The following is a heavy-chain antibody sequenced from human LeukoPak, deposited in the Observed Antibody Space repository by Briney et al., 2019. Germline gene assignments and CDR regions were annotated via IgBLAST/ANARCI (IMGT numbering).Heavy chain of an antibody. Sequence: GGSLRLSCATSGFPFNDYGFHWVRQAPGKGLEWVAVIWYDGSNIDYGDSVKGRFAISRDDSKSMVYLQMNSLRAEDTAMYYCATTCRGRGSTSCFSDFDYGGPGTLGTVSA. CDR2: IWYDGSNI. CDR3: ATTCRGRGSTSCFSDFDY. V-gene: IGHV3-33*01. D-gene: IGHD2-2*01. J-gene: IGHJ4*02. CDR1: GFPFNDYG.